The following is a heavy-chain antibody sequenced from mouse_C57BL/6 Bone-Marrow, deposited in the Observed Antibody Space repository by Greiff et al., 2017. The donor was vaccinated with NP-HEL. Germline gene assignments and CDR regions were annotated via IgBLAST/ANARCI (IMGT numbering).Heavy chain of an antibody. Sequence: EVKLMESEGGLVQPGSSMKLSCTASGFTFSDYYMAWVRQVPEKGLEWVANINYDGSSTYYLDSLKSRFIISRDNAKNILYLQMSRLKSEDTATYYCAREAQTAQATAWFAYWGQGTLVTVSA. J-gene: IGHJ3*01. CDR2: INYDGSST. V-gene: IGHV5-16*01. CDR1: GFTFSDYY. D-gene: IGHD3-2*02. CDR3: AREAQTAQATAWFAY.